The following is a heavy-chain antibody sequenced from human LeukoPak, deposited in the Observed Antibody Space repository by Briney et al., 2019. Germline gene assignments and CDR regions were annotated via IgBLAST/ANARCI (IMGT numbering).Heavy chain of an antibody. CDR2: IYSSGST. V-gene: IGHV4-39*01. D-gene: IGHD4-17*01. CDR1: GGSISSSNYY. CDR3: ARHGDYGDYDY. Sequence: SETLSLTCTVSGGSISSSNYYWGWIRQPPGKGLEWIGSIYSSGSTYYNPSLKSRVTISVATSKNQFSLKLSSVTAADAAVYYCARHGDYGDYDYWGQGTLVTVSS. J-gene: IGHJ4*02.